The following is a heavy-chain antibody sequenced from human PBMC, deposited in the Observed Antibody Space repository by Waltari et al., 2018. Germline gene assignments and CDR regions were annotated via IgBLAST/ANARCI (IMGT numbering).Heavy chain of an antibody. CDR1: GGSFSGYY. D-gene: IGHD3-16*02. J-gene: IGHJ4*02. CDR2: INHSGST. V-gene: IGHV4-34*01. Sequence: QVQLQQWGAGLLKPSETLSLTCAVYGGSFSGYYWSWLRQPPGKGLEWIGEINHSGSTNYNPSLKSRVTISVDTSKNQFSLKLSSVTAADTAVYYCARAPQVTFGGVIVGTRFDYWGQGTLVTVSS. CDR3: ARAPQVTFGGVIVGTRFDY.